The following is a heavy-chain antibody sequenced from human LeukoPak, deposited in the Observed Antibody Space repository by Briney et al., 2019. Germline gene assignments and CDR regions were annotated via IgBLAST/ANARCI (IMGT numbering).Heavy chain of an antibody. J-gene: IGHJ6*02. CDR3: ARVGGTNYYYYGMDV. D-gene: IGHD1-1*01. Sequence: PSETLSLTCTVSGGSISNSYWSWIRQPPGKGLEWIGYIYYSGSTNYNPSLKSRVTISVDTSKNQFSLKLSSVTAADTAVYYCARVGGTNYYYYGMDVWGQGTTVTVSS. CDR1: GGSISNSY. V-gene: IGHV4-59*01. CDR2: IYYSGST.